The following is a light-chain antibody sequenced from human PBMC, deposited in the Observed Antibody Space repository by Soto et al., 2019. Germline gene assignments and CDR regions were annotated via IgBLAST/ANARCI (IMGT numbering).Light chain of an antibody. J-gene: IGLJ1*01. CDR1: ISGVGGYEY. CDR3: SSYTSSTTLGV. CDR2: EVG. Sequence: QSALTQPASVSGSPGQSLTISCTGDISGVGGYEYVSWYQQHPDKAPKLLIYEVGNRPSGVSVRFSGSKSGNTASLTISGLQAEDEAAYYCSSYTSSTTLGVFGTGTKVTVL. V-gene: IGLV2-14*01.